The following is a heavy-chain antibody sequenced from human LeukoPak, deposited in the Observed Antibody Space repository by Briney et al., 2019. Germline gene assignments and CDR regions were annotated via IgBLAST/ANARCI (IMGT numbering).Heavy chain of an antibody. CDR2: INDCNGDT. V-gene: IGHV1-3*01. Sequence: ASVKVSCKASGYTFTTYATHWVRQAPGQRLAWMGCINDCNGDTKYLQKFQGRVTITRDTSASTAYMELSSLRSEDTAVYYCARTYCSSTSCYNVDRWVQGTLVTVSS. J-gene: IGHJ4*02. CDR1: GYTFTTYA. CDR3: ARTYCSSTSCYNVDR. D-gene: IGHD2-2*02.